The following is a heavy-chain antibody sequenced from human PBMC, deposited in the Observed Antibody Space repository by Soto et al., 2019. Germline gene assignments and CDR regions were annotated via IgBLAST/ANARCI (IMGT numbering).Heavy chain of an antibody. CDR1: GGSISSGGYY. Sequence: PSETLSLTCTVSGGSISSGGYYWSWIRQHPGKGLEWIGYIYYSGSTYYNPSLKSRVTISVDTSKNQFSLKLSSVTAADTAVYYCARVSYDSSGYYLYYFDYWGQGTLVTVSS. CDR2: IYYSGST. D-gene: IGHD3-22*01. CDR3: ARVSYDSSGYYLYYFDY. J-gene: IGHJ4*02. V-gene: IGHV4-31*03.